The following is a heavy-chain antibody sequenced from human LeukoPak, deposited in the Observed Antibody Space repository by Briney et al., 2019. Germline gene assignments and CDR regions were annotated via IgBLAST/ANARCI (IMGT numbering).Heavy chain of an antibody. J-gene: IGHJ4*02. Sequence: PGGSLRLSCAASGFTFSSYEMNWVRQAPGKGLEGVSYISSSGSTIYYADSVKGRFTISRDNAKNSLYLQMNSLRAEDTAVYYCARDRDYGDYAFDYWGQGTLVTVSS. CDR1: GFTFSSYE. V-gene: IGHV3-48*03. D-gene: IGHD4-17*01. CDR2: ISSSGSTI. CDR3: ARDRDYGDYAFDY.